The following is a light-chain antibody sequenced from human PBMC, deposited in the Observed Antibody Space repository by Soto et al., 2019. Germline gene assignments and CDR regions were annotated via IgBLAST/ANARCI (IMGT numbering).Light chain of an antibody. J-gene: IGKJ1*01. CDR1: QSVRIK. CDR2: DTS. V-gene: IGKV3-15*01. CDR3: QHYNNWTWT. Sequence: EIVLTQSPGTLSLSPGARATLSCRPSQSVRIKLAWYQQKPGQAPRLXIYDTSTRATAIPASFSGSGSGTEFTLTISSLQSEDFEVDYCQHYNNWTWTFGQGTQVDIK.